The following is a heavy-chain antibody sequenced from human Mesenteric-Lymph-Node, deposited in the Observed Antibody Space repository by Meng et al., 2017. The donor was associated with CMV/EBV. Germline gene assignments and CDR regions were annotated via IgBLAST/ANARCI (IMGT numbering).Heavy chain of an antibody. CDR1: EFSFSDSW. D-gene: IGHD2-2*01. CDR3: ARWEYQLPPQSN. CDR2: INSDGSRT. V-gene: IGHV3-74*01. J-gene: IGHJ4*02. Sequence: GESLKISCAASEFSFSDSWMHWVRQAPGKGLVWVSLINSDGSRTTYADSVKGRFTISRDNAQNALYLQVSSLRAEDTAVYYCARWEYQLPPQSNWGQGTLVTVSS.